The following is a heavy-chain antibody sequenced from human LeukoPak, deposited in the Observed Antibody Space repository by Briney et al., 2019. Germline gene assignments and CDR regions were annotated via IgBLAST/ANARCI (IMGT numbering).Heavy chain of an antibody. D-gene: IGHD5-12*01. J-gene: IGHJ4*02. Sequence: GGSLRLSCAASGFTFSSYWMRWVRRAPGKGLVWVSRINSDGSSTSYADSVKGRFTISRDNAKNTLYLQMNSLRAEDTAVYYCARPLGLATITHWGQGTLVTVSS. CDR2: INSDGSST. CDR1: GFTFSSYW. CDR3: ARPLGLATITH. V-gene: IGHV3-74*01.